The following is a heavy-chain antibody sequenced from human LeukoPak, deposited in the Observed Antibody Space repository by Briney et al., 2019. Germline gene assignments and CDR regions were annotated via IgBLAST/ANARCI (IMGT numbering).Heavy chain of an antibody. J-gene: IGHJ4*02. CDR3: ARDPDSSWYGALDY. D-gene: IGHD6-13*01. CDR1: GYTFTSYA. CDR2: IIPILGIA. Sequence: GASVKVSCKASGYTFTSYAISWVRQAPGQGLEWMGRIIPILGIANYAQKFQGRVTITADKSTSTAYMELSSLRSEDTAVYYCARDPDSSWYGALDYWGQGTLVTVSS. V-gene: IGHV1-69*04.